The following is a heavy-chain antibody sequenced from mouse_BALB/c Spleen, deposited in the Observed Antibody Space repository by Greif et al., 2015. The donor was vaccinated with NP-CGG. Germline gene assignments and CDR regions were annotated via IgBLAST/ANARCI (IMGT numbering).Heavy chain of an antibody. J-gene: IGHJ4*01. CDR1: GFTFSSYA. CDR3: ARGVYYRYDYAMDY. Sequence: EVQLVESGGGLVKPGGSLKLSCAASGFTFSSYAMSWVRQTPEKRLEWVASISSGGSTYYPDSVKGRFTISRDNARNILYLQMSSLRSEDTAMYYCARGVYYRYDYAMDYWDQGTSVTVSS. V-gene: IGHV5-6-5*01. CDR2: ISSGGST. D-gene: IGHD2-14*01.